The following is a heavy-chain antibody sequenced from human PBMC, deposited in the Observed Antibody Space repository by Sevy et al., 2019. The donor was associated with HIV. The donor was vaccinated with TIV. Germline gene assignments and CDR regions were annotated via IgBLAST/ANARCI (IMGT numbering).Heavy chain of an antibody. Sequence: GGSLRLPCAASGFTFSSYSMNWVRQAPGKGLEWVSYISSSSSTIYYADSVKGRFTISRDNAKNSLYLQMNSLRDEDTAVYYCARVGSGYGTYYFDYWGQGTLVTVSS. CDR2: ISSSSSTI. J-gene: IGHJ4*02. CDR3: ARVGSGYGTYYFDY. D-gene: IGHD3-3*01. V-gene: IGHV3-48*02. CDR1: GFTFSSYS.